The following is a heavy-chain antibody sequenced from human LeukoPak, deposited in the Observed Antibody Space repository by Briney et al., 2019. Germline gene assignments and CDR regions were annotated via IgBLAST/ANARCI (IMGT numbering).Heavy chain of an antibody. CDR1: VFTFSSYN. Sequence: GGSLRLSCAASVFTFSSYNRNWVRQAPGKGREYMANIRHDGSEKDYMDSAKGRFTISRDNAKNSLYLQMNRLRAEDTAVYYCATNSGKRFGQWGQGTLVTVSS. CDR2: IRHDGSEK. V-gene: IGHV3-7*01. D-gene: IGHD3-16*01. CDR3: ATNSGKRFGQ. J-gene: IGHJ4*02.